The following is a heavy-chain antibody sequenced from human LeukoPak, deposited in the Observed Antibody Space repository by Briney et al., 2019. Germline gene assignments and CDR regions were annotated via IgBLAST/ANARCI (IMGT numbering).Heavy chain of an antibody. V-gene: IGHV4-31*03. Sequence: PSQTLSLTCTVSGGSISSGGYYWSWIRQHLGKGLEWIGYINHSGTTYYNPSLKGRVTISVDTSKNHFSLMLRSVTAADTAVYYCANYGSGTYRFDPWGQGTLVTVSS. CDR3: ANYGSGTYRFDP. D-gene: IGHD3-10*01. J-gene: IGHJ5*02. CDR2: INHSGTT. CDR1: GGSISSGGYY.